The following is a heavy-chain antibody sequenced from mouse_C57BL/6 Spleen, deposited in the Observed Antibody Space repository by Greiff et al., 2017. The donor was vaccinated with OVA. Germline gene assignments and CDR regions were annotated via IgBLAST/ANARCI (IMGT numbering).Heavy chain of an antibody. D-gene: IGHD1-1*01. CDR1: GYTFTSYW. CDR2: IDPSDSYT. V-gene: IGHV1-50*01. J-gene: IGHJ2*01. CDR3: ARRGNYGSSDDY. Sequence: VQLQQPGAELVKPGASVKLSCKASGYTFTSYWMQWVKQRPGQGLEWIGEIDPSDSYTNYNQKFKGKATLTVDTSSSTAYMQLSSLTSEDSAVYYCARRGNYGSSDDYWGQGTTLTVSS.